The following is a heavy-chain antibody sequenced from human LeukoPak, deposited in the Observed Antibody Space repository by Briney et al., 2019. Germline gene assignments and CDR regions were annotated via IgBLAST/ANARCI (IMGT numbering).Heavy chain of an antibody. J-gene: IGHJ4*02. CDR3: ARSGYYDRNFDY. V-gene: IGHV4-34*01. Sequence: PSETLSLTCAVYGGSFSGYYWSWIRQPPGKGLEWIGEINHSGSTNYIPSLKSRVTISVDTSKNQFSLKLSSVTAADTAVYYCARSGYYDRNFDYWGQGTLVTVSS. D-gene: IGHD3-22*01. CDR2: INHSGST. CDR1: GGSFSGYY.